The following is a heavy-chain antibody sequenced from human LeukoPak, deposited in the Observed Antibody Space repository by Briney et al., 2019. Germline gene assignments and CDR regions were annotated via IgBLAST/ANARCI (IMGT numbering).Heavy chain of an antibody. Sequence: GGSLRLSCAASGFTLSSYNMNWVRQAPGEGLEWVSYISSSGSAIYYADSVKGRFTISRDNAKNSLYLQMNSLRAEDTAVYYCAKEGHSSSWYRGYYMDVWGKGTTVTVSS. V-gene: IGHV3-48*01. CDR2: ISSSGSAI. CDR1: GFTLSSYN. J-gene: IGHJ6*03. D-gene: IGHD6-13*01. CDR3: AKEGHSSSWYRGYYMDV.